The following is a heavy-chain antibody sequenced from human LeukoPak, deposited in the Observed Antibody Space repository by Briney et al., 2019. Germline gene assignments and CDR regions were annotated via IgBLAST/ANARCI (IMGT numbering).Heavy chain of an antibody. D-gene: IGHD5-12*01. Sequence: PSETLSLTCTVSSASIGSTTYYWDRFRQPPGKGLEWIGNIYDGGSTHYNPSLKSRLTMSVDTSKNHFSLRLNSVTAADTAIYYCATHRRLGSGGYENAFAIWGQGTMVTVSS. V-gene: IGHV4-39*01. CDR2: IYDGGST. J-gene: IGHJ3*02. CDR1: SASIGSTTYY. CDR3: ATHRRLGSGGYENAFAI.